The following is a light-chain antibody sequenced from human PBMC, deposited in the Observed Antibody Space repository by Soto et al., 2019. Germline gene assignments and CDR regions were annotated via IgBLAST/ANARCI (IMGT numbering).Light chain of an antibody. V-gene: IGKV3-15*01. CDR3: QQYNNWPLWT. CDR1: QSVNSK. J-gene: IGKJ1*01. CDR2: GAS. Sequence: EIVMTQSPDTLSVSPGERATLSCRASQSVNSKLAWYQQKPGQAPRLLIYGASTRATDIPARFSGSGSGTEFTLTISSLQSEDFAVYFCQQYNNWPLWTFGQGTKVDIK.